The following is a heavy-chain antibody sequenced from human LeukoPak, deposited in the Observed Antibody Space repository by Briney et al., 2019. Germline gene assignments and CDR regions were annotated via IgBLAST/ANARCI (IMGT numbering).Heavy chain of an antibody. J-gene: IGHJ6*03. CDR1: GGTFSSYA. Sequence: SVKVSCKASGGTFSSYAISWVRQAPGQGLEWMGGIIPIFGTANYAQKFQGRVTITADKSTSTAYMELSSLRSEDTAVYYCARGNFRFLEWLLPYYYYMDVWGKGTTVTVSS. CDR2: IIPIFGTA. V-gene: IGHV1-69*06. D-gene: IGHD3-3*01. CDR3: ARGNFRFLEWLLPYYYYMDV.